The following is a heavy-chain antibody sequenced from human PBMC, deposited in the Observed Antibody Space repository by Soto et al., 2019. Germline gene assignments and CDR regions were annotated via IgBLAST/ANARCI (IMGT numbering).Heavy chain of an antibody. CDR3: ARERTFGENNHNYMDV. D-gene: IGHD3-10*01. CDR1: GFTFTTYD. J-gene: IGHJ6*03. CDR2: IRSDGSNQ. V-gene: IGHV3-33*08. Sequence: SGGSLRLSCAASGFTFTTYDMNWVRQAPGKGLEWVWAIRSDGSNQRYAESVKGRFTISRDNSKNTLYLQTNSLRAEDTAVYYCARERTFGENNHNYMDVWGTGITVTVSS.